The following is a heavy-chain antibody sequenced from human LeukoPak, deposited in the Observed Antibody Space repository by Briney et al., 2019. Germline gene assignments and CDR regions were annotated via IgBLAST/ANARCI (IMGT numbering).Heavy chain of an antibody. CDR2: INPISGVT. V-gene: IGHV1-2*02. Sequence: ASVKVSCKTSGYTFNGYYMHWVRQAPGQGLEWMGWINPISGVTGSAQKFQGRVTMTRDKSISTVYMELSRLTSDDTAIYFCARVGSSGWYHWFDPWGQGTLVTVSS. CDR1: GYTFNGYY. J-gene: IGHJ5*02. D-gene: IGHD6-13*01. CDR3: ARVGSSGWYHWFDP.